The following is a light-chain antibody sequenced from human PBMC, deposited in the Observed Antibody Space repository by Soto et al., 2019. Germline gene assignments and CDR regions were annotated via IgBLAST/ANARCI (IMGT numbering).Light chain of an antibody. CDR3: SSYSDRSTLVV. CDR1: SSDVGGYNY. CDR2: NVS. V-gene: IGLV2-14*03. J-gene: IGLJ2*01. Sequence: QSALTQPASVSGSPGQSITISCTGTSSDVGGYNYVSWYQHHPGKAPKLMIYNVSNRPSGVSNRFSGSKSDNTASLTISGLQAEDEADYYCSSYSDRSTLVVFGGGTKVTVL.